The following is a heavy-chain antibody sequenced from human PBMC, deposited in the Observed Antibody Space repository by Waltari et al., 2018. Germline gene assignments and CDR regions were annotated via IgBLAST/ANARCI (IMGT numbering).Heavy chain of an antibody. V-gene: IGHV4-34*01. Sequence: QVQLQQWGAGLLKPSETLSLTCAVYGGSFSGYYWSWIRQPPGKGLEWIGEINHSGSTNYNPSLKSRVTISVDTSKNQFSLKLSSVTAADTAVYYCARALRYHDAFDIWGQGTMVTVSS. J-gene: IGHJ3*02. CDR2: INHSGST. D-gene: IGHD3-9*01. CDR3: ARALRYHDAFDI. CDR1: GGSFSGYY.